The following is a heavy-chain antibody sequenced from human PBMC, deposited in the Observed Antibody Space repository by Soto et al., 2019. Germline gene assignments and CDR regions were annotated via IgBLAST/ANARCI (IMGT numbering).Heavy chain of an antibody. D-gene: IGHD6-19*01. CDR1: GFTFSIYA. Sequence: QVQLVESGGGVVQPGRSLRFSGEASGFTFSIYALHWVRQAPGPGLEWVAVISYGGTKTYYVASVKGRFTLSIDNSKNTVYLTMKTLRDEDTAVYYFAKGRGPRRQWRIYPCEYWGQATWVTVSP. CDR2: ISYGGTKT. V-gene: IGHV3-30*18. J-gene: IGHJ4*02. CDR3: AKGRGPRRQWRIYPCEY.